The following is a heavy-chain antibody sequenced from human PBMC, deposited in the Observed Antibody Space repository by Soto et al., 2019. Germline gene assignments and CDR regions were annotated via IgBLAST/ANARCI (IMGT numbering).Heavy chain of an antibody. CDR3: AKAGAYCSGGSCYGHNWLDP. D-gene: IGHD2-15*01. CDR2: IWYDGSNQ. V-gene: IGHV3-33*06. Sequence: QVQLVESGGGVVQPGRSLRLSCAASGFTFSSFAMHWVRQAPGKGLEWVAVIWYDGSNQEYADSVKGRFTISRDNSKNTLYLQMNSLIDEDTAVYHCAKAGAYCSGGSCYGHNWLDPWGQGTLVTVSS. J-gene: IGHJ5*02. CDR1: GFTFSSFA.